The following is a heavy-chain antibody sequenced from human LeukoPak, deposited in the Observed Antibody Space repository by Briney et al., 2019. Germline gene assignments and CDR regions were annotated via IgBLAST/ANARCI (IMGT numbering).Heavy chain of an antibody. J-gene: IGHJ5*02. V-gene: IGHV1-18*01. D-gene: IGHD3-9*01. CDR3: ARENTGIIRLPYLDWLSREGDWFDP. CDR1: GYTFTSYG. CDR2: ISAYNGNT. Sequence: GASVKVSCKASGYTFTSYGISWVRQAPGQGLEWMGWISAYNGNTNYAQKLQGRVTMTTDTSTSTAYMELRSLRSDDTAVYYCARENTGIIRLPYLDWLSREGDWFDPWGQGTLVTVSS.